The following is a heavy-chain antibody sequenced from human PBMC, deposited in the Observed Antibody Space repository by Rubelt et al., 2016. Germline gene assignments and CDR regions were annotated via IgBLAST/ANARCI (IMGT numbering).Heavy chain of an antibody. V-gene: IGHV4-59*12. CDR2: IYYSGST. J-gene: IGHJ5*02. D-gene: IGHD6-13*01. CDR3: ARGRQQLA. CDR1: GGSISSYY. Sequence: QVQLQESGPGLVRPSATLSLTCTVSGGSISSYYWSWIRQPPGKGLEWIGYIYYSGSTNYNPSLKSRVTISVDTSKNQFSLKLSSVTAADTAVYYCARGRQQLAWGQGTLVTVSS.